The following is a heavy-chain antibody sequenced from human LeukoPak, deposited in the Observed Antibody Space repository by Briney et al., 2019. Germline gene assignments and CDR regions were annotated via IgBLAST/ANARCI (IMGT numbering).Heavy chain of an antibody. CDR3: ARLLWSYDSSGHEYFQH. D-gene: IGHD3-22*01. CDR2: IKQDGSEK. J-gene: IGHJ1*01. V-gene: IGHV3-7*01. CDR1: GFTLSTYW. Sequence: GGSLRLSCAASGFTLSTYWMSWVRQAPGKGLEWVGNIKQDGSEKYYVNSVKGRFTISRDNAKNSMYLQMNSLRAEDTAVYYCARLLWSYDSSGHEYFQHWGQGTLVTVSS.